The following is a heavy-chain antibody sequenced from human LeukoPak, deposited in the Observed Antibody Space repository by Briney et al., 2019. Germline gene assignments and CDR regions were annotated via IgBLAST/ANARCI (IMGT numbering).Heavy chain of an antibody. CDR1: GFTFSSYA. CDR3: ARSPYYDILAGFYYYFDY. V-gene: IGHV3-30-3*01. CDR2: ISYDGSNK. J-gene: IGHJ4*02. Sequence: PGGSLRLSCAASGFTFSSYAMHWVRQAPCKGLEWVADISYDGSNKYYADSVKGRLTISRDNSKSTLYLQMNSLRAEDTATYYCARSPYYDILAGFYYYFDYWGQGTLVTVSS. D-gene: IGHD3-9*01.